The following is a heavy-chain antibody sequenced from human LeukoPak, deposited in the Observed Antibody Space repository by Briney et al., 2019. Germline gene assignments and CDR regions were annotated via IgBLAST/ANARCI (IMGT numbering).Heavy chain of an antibody. CDR1: GYTFTGYY. Sequence: GASVKVSCKASGYTFTGYYMHWVRQAPGQGLEWMGRINPNSGGTNYAQKFQGRVTMTRDTSISTAYMELSRLRSGDTAVYYCARTINYDSSGYYPLFDYWGQGTLVTVSS. D-gene: IGHD3-22*01. CDR2: INPNSGGT. J-gene: IGHJ4*02. CDR3: ARTINYDSSGYYPLFDY. V-gene: IGHV1-2*06.